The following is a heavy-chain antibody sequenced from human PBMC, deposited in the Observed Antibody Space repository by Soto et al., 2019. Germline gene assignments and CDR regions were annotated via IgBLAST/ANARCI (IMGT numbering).Heavy chain of an antibody. V-gene: IGHV3-30-3*01. J-gene: IGHJ6*02. CDR2: ISYDGSNK. CDR1: GFTFSSYA. D-gene: IGHD2-2*01. Sequence: GGSLRLSCAASGFTFSSYAMHWVRQAPGKGLEWVAVISYDGSNKYYADSVKGRFTISRDNSKNTLYLQMNSLRAEDTAVYYCAREYCSSTSWYASGPLDVWGRGTTVTVSS. CDR3: AREYCSSTSWYASGPLDV.